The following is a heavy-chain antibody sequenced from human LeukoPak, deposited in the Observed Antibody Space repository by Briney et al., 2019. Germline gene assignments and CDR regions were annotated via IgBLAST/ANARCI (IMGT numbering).Heavy chain of an antibody. V-gene: IGHV3-30*02. Sequence: GGSLRLSCAASGFTFRTYGMHWVRQAPGKGLEWVTFIRYDGSEKYYADSVKGRFTISRDNSKNTLLLQMNSLRVEDTAVYYCAKRADYYDSSRALYDAFDLWGQGTMVTVSS. CDR3: AKRADYYDSSRALYDAFDL. CDR2: IRYDGSEK. J-gene: IGHJ3*01. CDR1: GFTFRTYG. D-gene: IGHD3-16*01.